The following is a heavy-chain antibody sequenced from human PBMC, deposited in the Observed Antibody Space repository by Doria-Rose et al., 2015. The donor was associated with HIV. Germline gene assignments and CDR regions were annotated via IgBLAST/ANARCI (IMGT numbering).Heavy chain of an antibody. CDR2: IFSDDER. D-gene: IGHD6-13*01. Sequence: SGPVLVKPTETLTLTCTVSGVSLSSPGMGVSWIRQPPGKALEWLENIFSDDERSYNASLTSRLTISSGTSKSQVVLTMTDMDPVDTATYYCARIKSSRWYHKYYFDFWGQGTLVIVSA. V-gene: IGHV2-26*01. CDR1: GVSLSSPGMG. CDR3: ARIKSSRWYHKYYFDF. J-gene: IGHJ4*02.